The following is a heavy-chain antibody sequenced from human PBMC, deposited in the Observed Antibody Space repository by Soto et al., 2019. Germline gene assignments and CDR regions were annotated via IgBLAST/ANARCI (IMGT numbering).Heavy chain of an antibody. CDR3: ARSGGLYLVWGDAFAI. CDR2: IYYSGST. CDR1: GGSISSSSYY. J-gene: IGHJ3*02. Sequence: SETLSLTCTVSGGSISSSSYYWGWIRQPPGKGLEWIGSIYYSGSTYYNPSLKSRVTISVDTSKNQFSLKLSSVTAADTAVYYCARSGGLYLVWGDAFAIWGQGTMVTVSS. V-gene: IGHV4-39*01. D-gene: IGHD2-8*01.